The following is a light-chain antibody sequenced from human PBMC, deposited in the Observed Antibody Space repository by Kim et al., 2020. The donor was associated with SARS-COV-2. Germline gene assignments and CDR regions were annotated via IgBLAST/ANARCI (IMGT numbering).Light chain of an antibody. CDR3: QAWDSSTAV. CDR2: QDS. Sequence: SYELTQPPSVSVSPGQTASITCSGDKLGHKYACWYQQKPGQSPVLVIYQDSKRPSGIPERFSGSNSENTATLTISGTQAMDEADYYCQAWDSSTAVFGGGTQLTVL. CDR1: KLGHKY. V-gene: IGLV3-1*01. J-gene: IGLJ3*02.